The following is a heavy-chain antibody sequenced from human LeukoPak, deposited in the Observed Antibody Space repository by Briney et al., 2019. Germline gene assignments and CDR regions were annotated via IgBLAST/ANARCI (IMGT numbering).Heavy chain of an antibody. CDR1: GGTFSSYA. V-gene: IGHV1-69*04. J-gene: IGHJ4*02. D-gene: IGHD3-10*01. CDR3: ARDSGSLWLGEL. Sequence: GSSVKVSCKASGGTFSSYAISWVRQAPGQGLEWMGRIIPILGIANYAQKFQGRVTITADKSTSTAYMELSSLRSDDTAVYYCARDSGSLWLGELWGQGTLVTVSS. CDR2: IIPILGIA.